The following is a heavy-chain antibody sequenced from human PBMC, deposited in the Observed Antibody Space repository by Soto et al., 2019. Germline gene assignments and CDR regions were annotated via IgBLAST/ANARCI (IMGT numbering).Heavy chain of an antibody. CDR1: GGTFSSYA. CDR2: IIPIFGTA. J-gene: IGHJ6*02. D-gene: IGHD3-22*01. Sequence: QVQLVQSGAEVKKPGSSVKVSCKASGGTFSSYAISWVRQAPGQGLEWMGGIIPIFGTATYAQKFQGRVTITADESTSTAYMELSSLRSEDTAVYYCAREEITMIVVVITPGGMDVWGQGTTVTVSS. CDR3: AREEITMIVVVITPGGMDV. V-gene: IGHV1-69*01.